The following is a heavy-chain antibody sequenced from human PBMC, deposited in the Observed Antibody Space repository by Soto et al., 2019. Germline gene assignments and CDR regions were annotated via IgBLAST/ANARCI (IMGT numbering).Heavy chain of an antibody. V-gene: IGHV4-39*01. Sequence: QLQLQESGPGLVKPSETLSLTCTVSGGSISSSSYYWGWIRQPPGKGLEWIGSIYYSGSTYYNPSLKSRVTISVDTSKNQFSLKLSSVTAADTAVYYCARHSVPRSRGVGTIFGVVSLGYGVDYWGQGTLVTVSS. CDR3: ARHSVPRSRGVGTIFGVVSLGYGVDY. J-gene: IGHJ4*02. CDR2: IYYSGST. CDR1: GGSISSSSYY. D-gene: IGHD3-3*01.